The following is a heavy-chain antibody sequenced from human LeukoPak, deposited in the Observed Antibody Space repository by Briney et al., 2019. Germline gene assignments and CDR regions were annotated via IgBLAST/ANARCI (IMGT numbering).Heavy chain of an antibody. V-gene: IGHV3-7*01. CDR3: ARWAGNYYGSSGYPRPFEY. CDR1: GFTFSNYW. Sequence: GRSLRLSRAGSGFTFSNYWMSWVRQAPGKGLEWVANIKEDGSETYYVDSVKGRLTISRDNAKNSLYLQMNSLRAEDTAVYYCARWAGNYYGSSGYPRPFEYWGQGTLVTVSS. J-gene: IGHJ4*02. CDR2: IKEDGSET. D-gene: IGHD3-22*01.